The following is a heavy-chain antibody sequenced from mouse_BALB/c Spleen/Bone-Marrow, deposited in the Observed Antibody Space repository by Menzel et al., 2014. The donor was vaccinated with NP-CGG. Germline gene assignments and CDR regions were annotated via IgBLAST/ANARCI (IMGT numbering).Heavy chain of an antibody. J-gene: IGHJ2*01. CDR1: GYAFSSYW. CDR3: ARGRGWYFDY. V-gene: IGHV1-80*01. D-gene: IGHD2-3*01. Sequence: VRPGSSVKISCKASGYAFSSYWMNWVKQRPGQGLEWIGQIYPGDGDTNYNGKFKGKATLTADKSSSTAYTQLSGLTSEDSAVYFCARGRGWYFDYWGQGTTLTVSS. CDR2: IYPGDGDT.